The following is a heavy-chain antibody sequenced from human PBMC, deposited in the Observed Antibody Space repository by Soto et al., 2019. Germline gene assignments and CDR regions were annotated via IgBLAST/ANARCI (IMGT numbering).Heavy chain of an antibody. D-gene: IGHD4-4*01. CDR2: IIPIFGTA. Sequence: ASVKVSCKASGGTFSSYAISWVRQAPGQGLEWMGGIIPIFGTANYAQKFQGRVTITADESTSTAYMELSSLRSEDTAVYYCARARLMTTVSYYYGMDVWGQGTTVTVSS. V-gene: IGHV1-69*13. J-gene: IGHJ6*02. CDR3: ARARLMTTVSYYYGMDV. CDR1: GGTFSSYA.